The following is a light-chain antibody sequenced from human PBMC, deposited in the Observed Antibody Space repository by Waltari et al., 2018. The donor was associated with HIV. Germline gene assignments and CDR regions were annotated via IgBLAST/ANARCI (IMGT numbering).Light chain of an antibody. CDR1: QSLLHNNGHNY. CDR2: LAS. Sequence: DIAMIQSPDSLAVSPGEPASISCRSSQSLLHNNGHNYWDWYIQRPGQAPELLIYLASRRASGVPDRIAGSGSGTDFILKISRVEPEDVGVYYCMHGQQTPVFGQGTQVEV. J-gene: IGKJ1*01. V-gene: IGKV2-28*01. CDR3: MHGQQTPV.